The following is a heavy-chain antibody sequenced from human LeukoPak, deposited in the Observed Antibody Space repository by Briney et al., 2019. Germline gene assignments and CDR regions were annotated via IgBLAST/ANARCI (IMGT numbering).Heavy chain of an antibody. J-gene: IGHJ4*02. V-gene: IGHV4-30-4*01. CDR1: GGPISSGDYY. D-gene: IGHD6-13*01. Sequence: SETLSLTCTVSGGPISSGDYYWSWIRQPPGKGLEWIGYIYYSGSTYYNPSLKSRVTISVDTSKNQFSLKLSSVTAADTAVYYCASSIAAAGTSFDYWGQGTLVTVSS. CDR2: IYYSGST. CDR3: ASSIAAAGTSFDY.